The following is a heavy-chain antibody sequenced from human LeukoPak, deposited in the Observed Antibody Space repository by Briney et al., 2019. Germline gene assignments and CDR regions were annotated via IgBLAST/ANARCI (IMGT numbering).Heavy chain of an antibody. Sequence: AGSLRLSCAASGFTFSGSAMHWVRQPPAKRLERVGRIRSKANSYATAYAASVKGRFTISRDDSKNTAYLQMNSLKTEDTAVYYCTSHISGSSYWGQGTLVTVSS. CDR3: TSHISGSSY. CDR2: IRSKANSYAT. CDR1: GFTFSGSA. V-gene: IGHV3-73*01. J-gene: IGHJ4*02. D-gene: IGHD3-10*01.